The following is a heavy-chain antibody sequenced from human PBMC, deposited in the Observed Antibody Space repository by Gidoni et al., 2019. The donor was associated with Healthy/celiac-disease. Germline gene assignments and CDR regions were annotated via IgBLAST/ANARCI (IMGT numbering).Heavy chain of an antibody. J-gene: IGHJ4*02. Sequence: QLQLQESGPGRAKPSETLALTCTVSGGSISSSSYYWGWIRQPPGKGLEWIGGIYYSGSTYYNPSLKSRVTISVDTSKNQFSLKLSSVTAADTAVYYCARLDYGSGTFDYWGQGTLVTVSS. CDR3: ARLDYGSGTFDY. D-gene: IGHD3-10*01. V-gene: IGHV4-39*01. CDR1: GGSISSSSYY. CDR2: IYYSGST.